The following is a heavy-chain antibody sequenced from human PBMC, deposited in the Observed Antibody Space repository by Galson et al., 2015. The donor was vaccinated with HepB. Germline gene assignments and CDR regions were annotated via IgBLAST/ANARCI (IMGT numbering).Heavy chain of an antibody. CDR2: IKSKTDGGTT. V-gene: IGHV3-15*07. D-gene: IGHD3-9*01. CDR3: TTDYANYDILTGYLVYFDY. Sequence: SLRLSCAASGFTFSNAWLNWVRQAPGKGLEWVGRIKSKTDGGTTDYAAPVKGRFTISRDDSKNTLYLQMNSLKTEDTAVYYCTTDYANYDILTGYLVYFDYWGQGTLVTGSS. CDR1: GFTFSNAW. J-gene: IGHJ4*02.